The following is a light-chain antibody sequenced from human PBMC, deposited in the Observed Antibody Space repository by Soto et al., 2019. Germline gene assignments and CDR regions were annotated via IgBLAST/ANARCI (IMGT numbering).Light chain of an antibody. V-gene: IGKV3-15*01. CDR2: GAS. CDR1: QSVSIN. Sequence: VLTQYTGTLSLSPGGRATLSCRASQSVSINLAWYQQKPGQAPRLLIYGASTRATGIPARFSGSGSGTEFTLTISSLQSEDFAVYYCQQYNTWPPWTLGQVTKVDI. CDR3: QQYNTWPPWT. J-gene: IGKJ1*01.